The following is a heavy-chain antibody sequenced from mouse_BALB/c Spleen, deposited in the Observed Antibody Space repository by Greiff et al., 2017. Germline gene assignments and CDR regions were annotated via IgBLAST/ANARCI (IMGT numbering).Heavy chain of an antibody. CDR3: VTGTDAMDY. D-gene: IGHD3-3*01. CDR2: IRSKSNNYAT. V-gene: IGHV10S3*01. CDR1: GFTFNTNA. Sequence: EVQLVETGGGLVQPKGSLKLSCAASGFTFNTNAMNWVRQAPGKGLEWVARIRSKSNNYATYYADSVKDRFTISRDDSQSMLYLQMNNLKTEDTAMYYCVTGTDAMDYWGQGTSVTVSS. J-gene: IGHJ4*01.